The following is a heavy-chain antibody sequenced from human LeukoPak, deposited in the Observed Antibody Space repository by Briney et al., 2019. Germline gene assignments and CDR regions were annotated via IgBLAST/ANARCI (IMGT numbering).Heavy chain of an antibody. CDR1: GGSISSYY. CDR3: ASRTGYCSGGSCL. Sequence: SETLSLTCTVSGGSISSYYWSWIRQPAGKGLEWIGRIYTSGSTYYNPSLKSRVTISVDTSKNQFSLKLSSVTAADTAVYYCASRTGYCSGGSCLWGQGTLVTVSS. CDR2: IYTSGST. D-gene: IGHD2-15*01. J-gene: IGHJ4*02. V-gene: IGHV4-4*07.